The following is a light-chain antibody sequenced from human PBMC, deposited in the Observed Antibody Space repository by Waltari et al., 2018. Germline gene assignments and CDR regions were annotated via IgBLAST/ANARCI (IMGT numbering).Light chain of an antibody. J-gene: IGKJ5*01. CDR3: QQRSNWPRT. V-gene: IGKV3-11*01. CDR1: QSVSSY. Sequence: EIVLTQSPATLSLSPGERATLSCRASQSVSSYLAWYQQKPGQAPRLLIYDASNRATGSPARVSGSGSGTDFTLTISSLEPEDFAVYYCQQRSNWPRTFGQGTRLEIK. CDR2: DAS.